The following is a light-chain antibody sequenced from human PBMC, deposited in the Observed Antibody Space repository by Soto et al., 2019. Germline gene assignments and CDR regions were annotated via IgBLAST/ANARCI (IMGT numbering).Light chain of an antibody. CDR3: QQSYSTPWT. Sequence: DIPMTPSPSPPSASVGDRVTLRCRASQIIHTHLNWYQRKPGKAPKVLIYAASTLQTGVPSRFTGSGSGTDFTLTISSLQPEDFATYFCQQSYSTPWTFGPGTKVDIK. CDR2: AAS. V-gene: IGKV1-39*01. CDR1: QIIHTH. J-gene: IGKJ1*01.